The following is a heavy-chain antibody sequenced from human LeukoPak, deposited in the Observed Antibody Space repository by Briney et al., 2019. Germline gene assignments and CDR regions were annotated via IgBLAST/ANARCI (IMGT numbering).Heavy chain of an antibody. CDR3: ATGYGSGSLSFDY. D-gene: IGHD3-10*01. J-gene: IGHJ4*02. CDR1: GYTFTSYY. CDR2: INPSGGST. V-gene: IGHV1-46*01. Sequence: GASVKVSCKASGYTFTSYYIHWVRQAPGQGLEWMGIINPSGGSTNYAQKFQGRVTMTEDTSTDTAYMELSSLRSEDTAVYYCATGYGSGSLSFDYWGQGTLVTVSS.